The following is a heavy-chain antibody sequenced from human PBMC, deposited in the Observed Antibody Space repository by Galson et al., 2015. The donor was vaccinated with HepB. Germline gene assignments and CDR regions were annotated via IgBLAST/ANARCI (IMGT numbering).Heavy chain of an antibody. CDR1: GGSFSGYY. Sequence: ETLSLTCAVYGGSFSGYYWSWIRQPPGKGLEWIREINHSGSTNYNPSLKSRVTISVDTSKNQFSLKLSSVTAADTAVYYCARGSSVLRYFDWLLSDWFDPWGQGTLVTVSS. CDR2: INHSGST. D-gene: IGHD3-9*01. CDR3: ARGSSVLRYFDWLLSDWFDP. V-gene: IGHV4-34*01. J-gene: IGHJ5*02.